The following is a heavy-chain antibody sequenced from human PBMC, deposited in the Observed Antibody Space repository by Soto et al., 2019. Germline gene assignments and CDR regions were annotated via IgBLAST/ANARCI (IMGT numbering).Heavy chain of an antibody. CDR3: AKSRVFIGAIVTLLDS. D-gene: IGHD3-16*02. Sequence: PGGSLTLSCATSRFTFSSYAMVWVRQAADKGLEWVASISNNGDTAYYADSVKGRFTIPRGNSENTLYLQMNGLRADDTALYFCAKSRVFIGAIVTLLDSWGQGTQVTVSS. CDR2: ISNNGDTA. V-gene: IGHV3-23*01. CDR1: RFTFSSYA. J-gene: IGHJ4*02.